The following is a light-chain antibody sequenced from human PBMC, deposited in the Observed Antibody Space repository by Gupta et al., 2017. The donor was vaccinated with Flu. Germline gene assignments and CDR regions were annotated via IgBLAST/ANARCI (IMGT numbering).Light chain of an antibody. CDR3: LQANSFPLT. CDR1: QHIGSW. V-gene: IGKV1-12*01. J-gene: IGKJ4*01. Sequence: PSTVSASVGDRVSITCRASQHIGSWLAWYQGKAGKAPKLLIYAASTVESGVPSRFSDSGYGADFTLTISSLQPEDFATYCCLQANSFPLTFGGGTXVEMK. CDR2: AAS.